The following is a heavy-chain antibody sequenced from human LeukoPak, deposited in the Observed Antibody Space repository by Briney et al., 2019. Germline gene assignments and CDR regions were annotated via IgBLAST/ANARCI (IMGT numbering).Heavy chain of an antibody. D-gene: IGHD4-11*01. V-gene: IGHV1-2*02. Sequence: ASVKVSCKASGYTFTGYYMRWVRQAPGQGLEWMGWINPNSGGTNYAQKFQGRVTMTRDTSISTAYMELSRLRSDDTAVYYCARKSNPDYYYYYGMDVWGQGTTVTVSS. CDR3: ARKSNPDYYYYYGMDV. CDR1: GYTFTGYY. CDR2: INPNSGGT. J-gene: IGHJ6*02.